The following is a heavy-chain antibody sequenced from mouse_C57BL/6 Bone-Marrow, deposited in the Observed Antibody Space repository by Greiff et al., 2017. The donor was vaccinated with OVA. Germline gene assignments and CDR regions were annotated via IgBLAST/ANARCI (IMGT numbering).Heavy chain of an antibody. CDR2: IYPGSGST. D-gene: IGHD3-2*02. V-gene: IGHV1-55*01. Sequence: QVQLQQPGAELVKPGASVKMSCKASGYTFTSYWITWVKQRPGQGLEWIGDIYPGSGSTNYNEKFKSKATLTVDTSSSTAYMQLSILTSEASAVYYCANSSGAVGFAYWGQGTLVTVSA. CDR1: GYTFTSYW. J-gene: IGHJ3*01. CDR3: ANSSGAVGFAY.